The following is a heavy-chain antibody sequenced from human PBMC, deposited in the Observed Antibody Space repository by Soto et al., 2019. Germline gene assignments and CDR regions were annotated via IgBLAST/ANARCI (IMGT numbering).Heavy chain of an antibody. Sequence: PSETLSLTCAVYGGSFSGYYWSWIRQPPGKGLEWIGEINHSGSTNYNPSLKSRVTISVDTSKNQFSLKLSSVTAADTAVYYCARGLKRDFWSGYYHNWFDPSGQGTLVTVSS. J-gene: IGHJ5*02. CDR2: INHSGST. CDR3: ARGLKRDFWSGYYHNWFDP. V-gene: IGHV4-34*01. D-gene: IGHD3-3*01. CDR1: GGSFSGYY.